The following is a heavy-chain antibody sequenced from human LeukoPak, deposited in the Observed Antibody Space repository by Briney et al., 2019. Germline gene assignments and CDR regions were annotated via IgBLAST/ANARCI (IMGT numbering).Heavy chain of an antibody. D-gene: IGHD6-13*01. CDR3: AKWAAAGPFLFDF. CDR1: GFTFDDYA. CDR2: ISWNSGSI. J-gene: IGHJ4*02. Sequence: GGSLRLSCAASGFTFDDYAMHWVRQAPGKGLEWVSGISWNSGSIGYADSVKGRFTISRDNAKNSLYLQMNSLRAEDTALYYWAKWAAAGPFLFDFWGRGTLVTVSS. V-gene: IGHV3-9*01.